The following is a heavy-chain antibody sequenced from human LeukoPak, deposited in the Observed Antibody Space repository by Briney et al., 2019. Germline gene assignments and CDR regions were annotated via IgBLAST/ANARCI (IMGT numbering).Heavy chain of an antibody. J-gene: IGHJ4*02. D-gene: IGHD3-10*01. Sequence: SETLSLTCAVYGGSFSGYYWSWIRQPPGKGLEWIGEINHSGSTNYNPSLKSRVTISVDTSKNQFSLKLSSVTAADTAVYYCARETYYYGSYPDPPDYWGQGTLVTVSS. CDR3: ARETYYYGSYPDPPDY. CDR2: INHSGST. V-gene: IGHV4-34*01. CDR1: GGSFSGYY.